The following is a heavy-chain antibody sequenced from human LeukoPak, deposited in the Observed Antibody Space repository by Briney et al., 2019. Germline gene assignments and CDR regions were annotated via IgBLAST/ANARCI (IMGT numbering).Heavy chain of an antibody. Sequence: PSETLSLTCAVYGGSFSGYYWSWIRQPPGKGLEWIGEINHSGSTNYNPSLKSRVTISVDTSKNQFSLKLSSVTAADTAVYYCARARRYYYGSGSTNAYFDYWGQGTLVTVSS. CDR1: GGSFSGYY. CDR2: INHSGST. J-gene: IGHJ4*02. CDR3: ARARRYYYGSGSTNAYFDY. V-gene: IGHV4-34*01. D-gene: IGHD3-10*01.